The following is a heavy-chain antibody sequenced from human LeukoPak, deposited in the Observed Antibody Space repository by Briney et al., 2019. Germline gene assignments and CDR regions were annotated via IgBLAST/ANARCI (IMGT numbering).Heavy chain of an antibody. J-gene: IGHJ4*02. V-gene: IGHV3-23*01. CDR2: ISVSGNT. D-gene: IGHD4-17*01. CDR1: GFTLSTYA. CDR3: ARSKGYGAHFDY. Sequence: GGSLRLSCAASGFTLSTYAMSWVRQGPGKGLEWVSAISVSGNTYHADSVRGRFTISRDSSKNTLYLQMNSLRAEDTAVYYRARSKGYGAHFDYWGQGTLVTVSS.